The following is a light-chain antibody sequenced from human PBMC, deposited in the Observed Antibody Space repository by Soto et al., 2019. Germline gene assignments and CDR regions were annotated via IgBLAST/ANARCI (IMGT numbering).Light chain of an antibody. CDR3: QQRGSWPPT. Sequence: EIVLTQSPGTLSLSPGERATLSCRASQSVSSSYLAWYQQKPGQAPRLLIYGASSRATGIPDRFSGSGSGTDFTLTISSLEPEDFGVYYCQQRGSWPPTFGQGTRREIK. J-gene: IGKJ5*01. V-gene: IGKV3-20*01. CDR2: GAS. CDR1: QSVSSSY.